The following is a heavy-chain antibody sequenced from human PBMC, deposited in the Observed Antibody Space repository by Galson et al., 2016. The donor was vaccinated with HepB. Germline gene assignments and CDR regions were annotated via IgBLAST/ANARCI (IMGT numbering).Heavy chain of an antibody. CDR1: GFTFDDYA. V-gene: IGHV3-43*02. CDR2: ISGDGGGT. D-gene: IGHD4-17*01. J-gene: IGHJ4*02. Sequence: SLRLSCAASGFTFDDYAMHWVRQVPGKGLEWVSLISGDGGGTYYADSVEGRFTISRDNSKTSLYLQMNTLRTEDTALYYCAEGDGGYYLVVDSWGQGTLVTVSS. CDR3: AEGDGGYYLVVDS.